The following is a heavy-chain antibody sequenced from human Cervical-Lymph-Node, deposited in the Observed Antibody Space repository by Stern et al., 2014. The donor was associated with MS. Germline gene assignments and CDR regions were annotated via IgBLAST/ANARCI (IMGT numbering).Heavy chain of an antibody. Sequence: MQLVESGAEVKKPGSSGKVSCKASGGTFSSYPINWGRQAPGQGLEWMGGVSPIFGTAKYAQRFQGRVTITADESTSTAYMELSSLRSEDTAVYYCASPVTMTVGAMDVWGQGTTVTVSS. CDR1: GGTFSSYP. CDR3: ASPVTMTVGAMDV. J-gene: IGHJ6*02. V-gene: IGHV1-69*01. D-gene: IGHD4-17*01. CDR2: VSPIFGTA.